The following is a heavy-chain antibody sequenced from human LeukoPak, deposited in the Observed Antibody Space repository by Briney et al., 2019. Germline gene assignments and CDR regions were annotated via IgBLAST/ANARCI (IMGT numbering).Heavy chain of an antibody. CDR2: INHSGST. CDR3: ARSRGVSGWYQTHYYYYYYGMDV. V-gene: IGHV4-34*01. CDR1: GGSISSYY. J-gene: IGHJ6*02. Sequence: SETLSLTCTVSGGSISSYYWSWIRQPPGKGLEWIGEINHSGSTNYNPSLKSRVTISVDTSKNQFPLKLSSVTAADTAVYYCARSRGVSGWYQTHYYYYYYGMDVWGQGTTVTVSS. D-gene: IGHD6-19*01.